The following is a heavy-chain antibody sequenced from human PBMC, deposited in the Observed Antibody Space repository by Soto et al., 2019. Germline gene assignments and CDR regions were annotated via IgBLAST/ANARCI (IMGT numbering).Heavy chain of an antibody. V-gene: IGHV1-18*01. J-gene: IGHJ4*02. CDR1: GYTFTSYG. D-gene: IGHD4-4*01. Sequence: ASVKVSCKASGYTFTSYGISWVRQAPGQGVEWMGWISAYNGNTNYAQKLQGRVTMTTDTSTSTAYMELRSLRSDDTAVYYCGIQNYSRFDYWGQGTLVTVSS. CDR3: GIQNYSRFDY. CDR2: ISAYNGNT.